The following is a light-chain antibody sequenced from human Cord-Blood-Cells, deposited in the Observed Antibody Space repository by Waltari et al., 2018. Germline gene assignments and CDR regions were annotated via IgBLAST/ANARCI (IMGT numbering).Light chain of an antibody. V-gene: IGKV1-27*01. CDR2: AAS. J-gene: IGKJ1*01. Sequence: DIQMTQSPSSLSASVRDSFTITCRASQGISNYLAWYQQKPGKVPKLLIYAASTLQSGVPSRFSGSGSGTDFTLTISSLQPEDVATYYCQKYNSAPRTFGQGTKVEIK. CDR1: QGISNY. CDR3: QKYNSAPRT.